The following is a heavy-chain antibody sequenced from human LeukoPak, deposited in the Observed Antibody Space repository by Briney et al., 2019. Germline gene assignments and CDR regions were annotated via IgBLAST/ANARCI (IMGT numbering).Heavy chain of an antibody. CDR1: GGTFSSYA. J-gene: IGHJ4*02. CDR3: AKGLYYDILTGYYYSTPDY. Sequence: ASVKVSCKASGGTFSSYAISWVRQAPGQGLEWMGGIIPIFGTANYAQKFQGRVTITADESTSTAYMELSSLRSEDTAVYYCAKGLYYDILTGYYYSTPDYWGQGTLVTVSS. V-gene: IGHV1-69*13. CDR2: IIPIFGTA. D-gene: IGHD3-9*01.